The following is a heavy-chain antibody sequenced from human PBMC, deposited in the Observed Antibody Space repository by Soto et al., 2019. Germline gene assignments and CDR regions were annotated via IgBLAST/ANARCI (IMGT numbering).Heavy chain of an antibody. CDR2: IIPIFATP. Sequence: QVQLMQSGAEVRKPESSVTVSCKASGGTFSSNPISWVRQAPGQGLEWMGGIIPIFATPHYARRFLDRVTLTAERSTNTAYMELTGLTSEDTAISYCARDLSAVKRFESFNYYRMDVWGQGTTVTVS. V-gene: IGHV1-69*06. CDR1: GGTFSSNP. CDR3: ARDLSAVKRFESFNYYRMDV. D-gene: IGHD3-3*01. J-gene: IGHJ6*02.